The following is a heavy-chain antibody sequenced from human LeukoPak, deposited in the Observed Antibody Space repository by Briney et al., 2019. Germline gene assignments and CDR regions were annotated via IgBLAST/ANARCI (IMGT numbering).Heavy chain of an antibody. CDR3: ARCYSGSQYFDY. CDR2: ISSSSSYI. CDR1: GFTFSSYS. Sequence: GGSLRLSCAASGFTFSSYSMNWVRHAPGKGLERVSSISSSSSYIYYPDSVKGRFTISRDNAKNSLYLQMNSLRAEDTAVYYCARCYSGSQYFDYWGQGTLVTVSS. D-gene: IGHD1-26*01. V-gene: IGHV3-21*01. J-gene: IGHJ4*02.